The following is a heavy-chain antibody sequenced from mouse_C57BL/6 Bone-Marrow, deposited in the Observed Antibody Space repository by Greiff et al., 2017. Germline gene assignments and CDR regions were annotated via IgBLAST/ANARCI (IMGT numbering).Heavy chain of an antibody. CDR2: IHPNSGST. Sequence: VQLQQSGAELVKPGASVKLSCKASGYTFTSYWMHWVKQRPGQGLEWIGMIHPNSGSTNYNEKFKSKATLTVDKSSSTAYMQLSSLPSEDSAVYYYARWACSYGYLYGGQGTLVTVSA. CDR3: ARWACSYGYLY. D-gene: IGHD2-2*01. V-gene: IGHV1-64*01. CDR1: GYTFTSYW. J-gene: IGHJ3*01.